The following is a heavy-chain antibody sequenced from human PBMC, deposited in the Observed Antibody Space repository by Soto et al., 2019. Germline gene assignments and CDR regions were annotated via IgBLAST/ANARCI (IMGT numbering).Heavy chain of an antibody. Sequence: QVQLQESGPGLVKPSQTLSLTCTVSGGSISSGGYYWSWIRQHPGKGLEWIGYIYYSGSTYYNPYLKSRVTISVDTSKNQFSLKLSSVTAADTAVYYCARGGGYCSGGSCYPRRGYYGMDVWGQGTTVTVSS. D-gene: IGHD2-15*01. CDR2: IYYSGST. CDR1: GGSISSGGYY. V-gene: IGHV4-31*03. J-gene: IGHJ6*02. CDR3: ARGGGYCSGGSCYPRRGYYGMDV.